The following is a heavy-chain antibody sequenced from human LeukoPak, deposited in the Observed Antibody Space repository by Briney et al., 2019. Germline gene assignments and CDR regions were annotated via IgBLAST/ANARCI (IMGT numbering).Heavy chain of an antibody. CDR1: GFTFSSYA. V-gene: IGHV3-23*01. CDR3: AEGGIVGATRSPGDAFDI. J-gene: IGHJ3*02. CDR2: ISGSGGST. D-gene: IGHD1-26*01. Sequence: GGSLRLSCAASGFTFSSYAMSWVRQAPGKGLEWVSAISGSGGSTYYADSVKGRFTISRDNSKNTLYLQMNSLRAEDTAVYYCAEGGIVGATRSPGDAFDIWGQGTMVTVSS.